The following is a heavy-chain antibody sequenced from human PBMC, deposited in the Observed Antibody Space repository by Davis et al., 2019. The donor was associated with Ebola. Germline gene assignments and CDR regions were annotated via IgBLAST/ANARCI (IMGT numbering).Heavy chain of an antibody. V-gene: IGHV3-48*02. CDR1: GFTFSSYA. D-gene: IGHD1-7*01. CDR3: ARIITGTLYYYYYGMDV. Sequence: GESLKISCAASGFTFSSYAMSWVRQAPGKGLEWVSYISSSSSTIYYADSVKGRFTISRDNAKNSLYLQMNSLRDEDTAVYYCARIITGTLYYYYYGMDVWGQGTTVTVSS. J-gene: IGHJ6*02. CDR2: ISSSSSTI.